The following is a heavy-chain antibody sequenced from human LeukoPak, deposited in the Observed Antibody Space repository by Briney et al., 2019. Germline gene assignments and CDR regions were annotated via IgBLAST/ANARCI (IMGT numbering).Heavy chain of an antibody. D-gene: IGHD1-26*01. V-gene: IGHV1-69*04. Sequence: ASVKVSCKASGDTFSNYAISWIRQAPGQGLEWMGRFIPFLDIPNTAQKFLGRVTFTADKSTSTAYMELSRLRPDDTGVYYCARSRSSGNYYGQEDSWGQGTLVADSS. J-gene: IGHJ4*02. CDR3: ARSRSSGNYYGQEDS. CDR1: GDTFSNYA. CDR2: FIPFLDIP.